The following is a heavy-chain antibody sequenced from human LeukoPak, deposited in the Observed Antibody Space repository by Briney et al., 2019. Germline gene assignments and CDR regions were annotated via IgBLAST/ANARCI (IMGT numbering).Heavy chain of an antibody. CDR2: MNPNSGNT. CDR3: ARGRGVRPLYPISLSGDY. Sequence: ASVKVSCKASGYTFTSYDINWVRQATGQGLEWMGWMNPNSGNTGYAQKFQGRVTMTRNTSIGTAYMELSSLRSEDTAVYYCARGRGVRPLYPISLSGDYWGQGTLVTVSS. J-gene: IGHJ4*02. V-gene: IGHV1-8*01. D-gene: IGHD2-2*02. CDR1: GYTFTSYD.